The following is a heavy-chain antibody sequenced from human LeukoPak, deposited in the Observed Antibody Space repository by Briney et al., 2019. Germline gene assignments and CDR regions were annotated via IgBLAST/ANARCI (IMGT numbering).Heavy chain of an antibody. Sequence: GASVKVSCKASGYTFTSYGISWVRQAPGQRLEWMGWISAYNGNTNYAQKLQGRVTMTTDTSTSTAYMELRSLRSDDTAVYYCARDRRGRVGATIPFDYWGQGTLVTVSS. CDR2: ISAYNGNT. CDR3: ARDRRGRVGATIPFDY. V-gene: IGHV1-18*01. CDR1: GYTFTSYG. J-gene: IGHJ4*02. D-gene: IGHD1-26*01.